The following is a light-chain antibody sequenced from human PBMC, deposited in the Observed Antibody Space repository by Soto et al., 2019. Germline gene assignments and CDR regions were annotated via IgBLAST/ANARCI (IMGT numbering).Light chain of an antibody. Sequence: QSVLTQPASVSGSPGQSITISCTGTSSDIGGYNSVSWYQQHPGKAPKLVIYAVSNRPSGVSSRFSGSKSGNTDSLTMSGLQAEDEATYYCSSYTTSSTLLIFGGGTKLTVL. CDR1: SSDIGGYNS. V-gene: IGLV2-14*01. CDR2: AVS. J-gene: IGLJ2*01. CDR3: SSYTTSSTLLI.